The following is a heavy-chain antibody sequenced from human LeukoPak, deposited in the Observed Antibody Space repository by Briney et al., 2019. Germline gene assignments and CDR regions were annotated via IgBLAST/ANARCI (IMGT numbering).Heavy chain of an antibody. V-gene: IGHV3-23*01. J-gene: IGHJ6*03. Sequence: GGSLRLSCEASGFTFSSYAMTWVRQAPGKGLEWVSSISGSTGITYYADAMKGRLTISRDNAKKSLYLQMNSLRAEDTAVYYCARGSYSFYYYYMDVWGKGTTVTVSS. D-gene: IGHD1-26*01. CDR2: ISGSTGIT. CDR3: ARGSYSFYYYYMDV. CDR1: GFTFSSYA.